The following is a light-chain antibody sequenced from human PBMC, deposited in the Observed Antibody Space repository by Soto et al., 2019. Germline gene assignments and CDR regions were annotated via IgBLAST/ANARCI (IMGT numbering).Light chain of an antibody. CDR3: SSYAGSNNLV. CDR1: SSDVGGYDY. Sequence: QSALTQPPSASGSPGQSVTIPCTGTSSDVGGYDYVSWYQQHPGKAPKLMIYEVIRRPSGVPDRFSGSKSGNTASLTVSGLQAEDEADYYCSSYAGSNNLVFGAGTKLTVL. CDR2: EVI. V-gene: IGLV2-8*01. J-gene: IGLJ2*01.